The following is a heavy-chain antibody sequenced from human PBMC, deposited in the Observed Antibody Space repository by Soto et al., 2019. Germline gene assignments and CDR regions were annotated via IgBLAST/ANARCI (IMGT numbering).Heavy chain of an antibody. CDR3: ARVGGFGATTIDY. Sequence: QVQLQESGPVLVKPSQTLSLTCTVSGGSISSGDYYWSWIRQPPGKGLEWIVYIYYSGSTYYNPSLKSRVTISVDTSKNQFSLKLSSVTAADTAVYYCARVGGFGATTIDYWGQGTLVTVSS. D-gene: IGHD3-10*01. V-gene: IGHV4-30-4*01. CDR2: IYYSGST. CDR1: GGSISSGDYY. J-gene: IGHJ4*02.